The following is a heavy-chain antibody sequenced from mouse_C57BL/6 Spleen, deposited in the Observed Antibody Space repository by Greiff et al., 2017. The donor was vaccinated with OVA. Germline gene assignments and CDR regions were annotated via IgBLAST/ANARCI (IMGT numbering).Heavy chain of an antibody. V-gene: IGHV5-12*01. CDR2: ISNGGGST. D-gene: IGHD2-10*02. Sequence: EVKLVESGGGLVQPGGSLKISCAASGFTFSDYYMYWVRQTPEKRLEWVAYISNGGGSTYYPDTVKGRFTISRDNAKNTLYLQMSRLKSEDTAMYYCARQRAGYGIFAYWGQGTLVTVSA. CDR3: ARQRAGYGIFAY. J-gene: IGHJ3*01. CDR1: GFTFSDYY.